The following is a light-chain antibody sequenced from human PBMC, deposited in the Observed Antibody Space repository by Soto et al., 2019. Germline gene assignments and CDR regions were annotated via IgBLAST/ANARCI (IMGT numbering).Light chain of an antibody. J-gene: IGKJ3*01. CDR1: QSISSR. Sequence: EIVMTQSPATLSVSPGERATLSCRASQSISSRLAWYHQKPGQAPRLLIYGASTRATGIPARFSGSGSGTEFTLTISSLQSEDFAAYYCQQYSDLPFTFGPGTRVDIK. V-gene: IGKV3-15*01. CDR2: GAS. CDR3: QQYSDLPFT.